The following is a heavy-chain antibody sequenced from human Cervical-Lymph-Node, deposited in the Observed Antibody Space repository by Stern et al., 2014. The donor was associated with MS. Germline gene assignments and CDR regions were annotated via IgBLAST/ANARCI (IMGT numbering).Heavy chain of an antibody. V-gene: IGHV1-18*01. CDR1: GYTFTSYG. CDR2: TSAYNGNT. D-gene: IGHD2-15*01. CDR3: ARGLLGSENAFDI. J-gene: IGHJ3*02. Sequence: QVQLVQSGAEVKKPGVSVKVSCKASGYTFTSYGISWVRKAPGQGLEGWGLTSAYNGNTNNAQKLQCRVTLTTDTSPSTAYMELRILRSYDTAVYYCARGLLGSENAFDIWGQWTMVTVSS.